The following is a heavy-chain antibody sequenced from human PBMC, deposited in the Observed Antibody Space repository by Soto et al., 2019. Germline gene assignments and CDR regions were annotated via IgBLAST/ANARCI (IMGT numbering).Heavy chain of an antibody. CDR1: GYTFTGYY. CDR3: ARDWSAATRLLHRPYYYYGMDV. CDR2: INPNSGGT. D-gene: IGHD2-8*02. Sequence: QVQLVQSGAELKKPGASVKVSCKASGYTFTGYYMHWVRQAPGQGLELMGWINPNSGGTNYAQKFLDRVTMTRDTSITTAYMELSRLRPDDTAVYYCARDWSAATRLLHRPYYYYGMDVWGQGTTVTVSS. J-gene: IGHJ6*02. V-gene: IGHV1-2*02.